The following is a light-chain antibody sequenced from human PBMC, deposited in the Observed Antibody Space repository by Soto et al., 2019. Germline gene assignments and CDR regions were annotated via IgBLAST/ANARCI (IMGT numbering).Light chain of an antibody. CDR1: SSNIGNNY. CDR2: ENN. V-gene: IGLV1-51*02. J-gene: IGLJ3*02. Sequence: QSVLTQPPSVSAAPGQKVTISCSGSSSNIGNNYVSWYQQLPGTAPKLLIYENNKRPSGIPDRFSGSKSGTSATLGITGLQTGDEADYYCGTWDSSLSGYWVFGGGTKVTVL. CDR3: GTWDSSLSGYWV.